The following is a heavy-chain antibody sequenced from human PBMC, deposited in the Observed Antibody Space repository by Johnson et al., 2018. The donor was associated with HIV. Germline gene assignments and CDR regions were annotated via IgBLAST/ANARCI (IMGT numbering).Heavy chain of an antibody. D-gene: IGHD1-1*01. Sequence: QVQLVESGGGLVQSGGSLRLSCAASGITFSDYYMSWIRQAPGKGLEWVSYISSSGSTIYYADSVKGRFTISRDNAKNSLYLQMNSLRAEDTAVYYCARDPDGTTGTTYPDAAFDIWGQGTMVTVSS. CDR1: GITFSDYY. CDR3: ARDPDGTTGTTYPDAAFDI. V-gene: IGHV3-11*04. CDR2: ISSSGSTI. J-gene: IGHJ3*02.